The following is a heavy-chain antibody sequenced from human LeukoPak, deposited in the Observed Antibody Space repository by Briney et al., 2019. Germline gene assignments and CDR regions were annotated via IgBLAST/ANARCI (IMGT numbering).Heavy chain of an antibody. CDR2: IIPIFGTA. J-gene: IGHJ4*02. Sequence: SVKVSCKASGCTFISYAISWVRQAPGQGLEWMGGIIPIFGTANYAQKFQGRVTITTDESTRTAYMELSSLRSEDTAVYYCARGTAYYYDSSGYYYFDYWGQGTLVTVSS. V-gene: IGHV1-69*05. CDR1: GCTFISYA. CDR3: ARGTAYYYDSSGYYYFDY. D-gene: IGHD3-22*01.